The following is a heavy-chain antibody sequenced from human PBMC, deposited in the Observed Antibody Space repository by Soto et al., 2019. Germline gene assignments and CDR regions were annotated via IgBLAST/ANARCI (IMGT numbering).Heavy chain of an antibody. CDR1: GDSVTFDHSY. V-gene: IGHV4-61*01. CDR3: ARGRAVVAATRSWFDP. J-gene: IGHJ5*02. CDR2: IFYSGAT. Sequence: SETLSLTCIVSGDSVTFDHSYWSWIRQPPGKGLEWIGHIFYSGATTSSPSLKSRVTISVDTSKTQFSLKLTSVTAADTAVYYCARGRAVVAATRSWFDPWGQGTLVTVS. D-gene: IGHD2-15*01.